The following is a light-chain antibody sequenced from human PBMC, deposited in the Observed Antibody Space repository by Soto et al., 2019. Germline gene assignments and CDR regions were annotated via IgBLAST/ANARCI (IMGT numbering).Light chain of an antibody. Sequence: QSVLTQPPSASGTPGQRVTISCSGSNSNIGRNNVDWYQQFQGAAPNLLIHSDNHRPSGVPYRFSGGSSGTSASLPTSALQYEEEADYYCAAWDESPNVPVFGGGTKLTVL. CDR2: SDN. CDR1: NSNIGRNN. J-gene: IGLJ3*02. CDR3: AAWDESPNVPV. V-gene: IGLV1-44*01.